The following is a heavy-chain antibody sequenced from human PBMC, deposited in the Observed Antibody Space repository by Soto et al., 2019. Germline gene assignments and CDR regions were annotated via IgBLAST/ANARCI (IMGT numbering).Heavy chain of an antibody. CDR2: INSDGSRI. V-gene: IGHV3-74*01. CDR1: GFTFSSQW. Sequence: EVQLVESGGGLVQPGGSLRLSCAASGFTFSSQWMYWVRQSPGKGTVWVSYINSDGSRIDYADSVKGRFTISRDNAKNTLYLQMNSLRVEETAVYYCVRDIRWGRGTLVTVSS. CDR3: VRDIR. J-gene: IGHJ4*02.